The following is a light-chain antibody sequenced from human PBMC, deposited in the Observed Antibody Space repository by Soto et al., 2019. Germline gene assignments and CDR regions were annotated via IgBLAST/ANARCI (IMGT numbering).Light chain of an antibody. CDR2: DAS. CDR3: QQYNSYST. J-gene: IGKJ1*01. Sequence: IQITQSPSTLSASVGDRVTITCRASQSISSWLAWYQQKPGKAPKILIYDASSLESGVPSRFSGSGSGTEFTLTISSLQPDDFATYYCQQYNSYSTLGQGTKVDI. V-gene: IGKV1-5*01. CDR1: QSISSW.